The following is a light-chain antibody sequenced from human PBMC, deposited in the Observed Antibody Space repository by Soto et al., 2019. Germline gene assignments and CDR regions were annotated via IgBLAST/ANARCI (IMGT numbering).Light chain of an antibody. J-gene: IGKJ3*01. CDR2: WAS. CDR1: QSVLYSSNNKNY. Sequence: DIVMTQSPDSLAVSLGERATINCKSSQSVLYSSNNKNYLAWYQQKPGQPPNLLIYWASTRESGVPDRFSGSGSGTDFTLTISSLQAEDVAVYYCQQYYTSPFTFGPGTKLDIK. V-gene: IGKV4-1*01. CDR3: QQYYTSPFT.